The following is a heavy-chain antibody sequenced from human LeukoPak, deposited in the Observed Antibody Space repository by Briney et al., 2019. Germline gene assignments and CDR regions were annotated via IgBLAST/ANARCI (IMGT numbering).Heavy chain of an antibody. V-gene: IGHV3-23*01. CDR3: TKDRRPKIAAAGTNPVLEY. CDR1: GFTFSSYA. Sequence: GGSLRLSCAASGFTFSSYAMSWVRQAPGKGLEWVSAISGSGGSTYYADSVKGRFTISRDNSKNTLYLQMNSLRAEDTAVYYCTKDRRPKIAAAGTNPVLEYWGQGTLVTLSS. CDR2: ISGSGGST. D-gene: IGHD6-13*01. J-gene: IGHJ4*02.